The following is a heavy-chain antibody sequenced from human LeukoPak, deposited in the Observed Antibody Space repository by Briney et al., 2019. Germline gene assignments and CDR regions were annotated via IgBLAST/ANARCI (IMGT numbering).Heavy chain of an antibody. D-gene: IGHD6-13*01. J-gene: IGHJ4*02. CDR3: ARVSSSWYGDY. V-gene: IGHV3-48*03. CDR1: GFSFISYG. CDR2: ISSSGSTI. Sequence: PGGSLRLSCAASGFSFISYGMNWVRQAPGKGLEWVSYISSSGSTIYYADSVKGRFTISRDNAKNSLYLQMNSLRAEDTAVYYCARVSSSWYGDYWGQGTLVTVSS.